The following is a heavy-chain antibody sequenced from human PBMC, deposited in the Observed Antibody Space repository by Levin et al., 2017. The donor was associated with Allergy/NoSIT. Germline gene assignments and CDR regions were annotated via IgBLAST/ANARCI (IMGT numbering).Heavy chain of an antibody. CDR3: ARDDSSAVATGFDY. J-gene: IGHJ4*02. V-gene: IGHV4-38-2*02. CDR2: IYHSGST. CDR1: GSSISSGYY. D-gene: IGHD5-12*01. Sequence: PGGSLRLSCAVSGSSISSGYYWGWIRQPPGKGLEWIGSIYHSGSTYYNPSLKSRVTISVDTSKNQFSLKLSSVTAADTAVYYCARDDSSAVATGFDYWGQGTLVTVSS.